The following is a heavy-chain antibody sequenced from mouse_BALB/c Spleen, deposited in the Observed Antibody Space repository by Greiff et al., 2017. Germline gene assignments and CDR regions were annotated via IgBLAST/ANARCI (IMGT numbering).Heavy chain of an antibody. CDR3: TRTGGLRPYYYAMDY. CDR1: GYTFTSYW. D-gene: IGHD2-4*01. Sequence: VQLQQPGAELVKPGASVKLSCKASGYTFTSYWMHWVKQRPGQGLEWIGEIDPSDSYTNYNQKFKDKATLTVDKSSSTAYMQLSSPTSEDSAVYYCTRTGGLRPYYYAMDYWGQGTSVTVSS. V-gene: IGHV1-69*02. J-gene: IGHJ4*01. CDR2: IDPSDSYT.